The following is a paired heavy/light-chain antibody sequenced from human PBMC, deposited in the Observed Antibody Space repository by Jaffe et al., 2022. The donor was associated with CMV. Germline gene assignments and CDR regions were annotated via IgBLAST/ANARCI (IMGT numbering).Light chain of an antibody. V-gene: IGLV3-1*01. Sequence: SYELTQAPSVSVSPGQSASITCSGDKLGDKYVSWYQQKPGQSPVVLIYQSTRRPSGIPQRFSGSKSGNTATLTISGTQAMDEADYYCQAWDSNTAVFGGGTKLTVL. CDR2: QST. CDR3: QAWDSNTAV. CDR1: KLGDKY. J-gene: IGLJ2*01.
Heavy chain of an antibody. CDR2: IDPIDSDT. V-gene: IGHV5-51*01. CDR1: GYTFTRYW. J-gene: IGHJ4*02. CDR3: ARHVYDTSNFDF. Sequence: EVQLVQSGAEVKKPGESLRISCKASGYTFTRYWIAWVRQMPGKGLEWMGIIDPIDSDTRYSPSFQGQVIISADESSNTAYLQWSGLRASDTAMYYCARHVYDTSNFDFWGQGTLVTVSS. D-gene: IGHD3-22*01.